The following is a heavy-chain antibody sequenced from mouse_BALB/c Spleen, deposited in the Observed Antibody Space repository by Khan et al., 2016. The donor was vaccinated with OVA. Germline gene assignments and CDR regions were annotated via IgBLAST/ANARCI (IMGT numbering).Heavy chain of an antibody. CDR2: INTETGEP. Sequence: QVQLKQSGPELKKPGETVKISCKASGYTFTDYSMHWVKQAPGKGLKWMGWINTETGEPTYADDFKGRFAFSLETSSSTAYLQINNLKTEDAATYCGARRRAMDDWGEGTTVTVSS. CDR3: ARRRAMDD. CDR1: GYTFTDYS. J-gene: IGHJ4*01. V-gene: IGHV9-2-1*01.